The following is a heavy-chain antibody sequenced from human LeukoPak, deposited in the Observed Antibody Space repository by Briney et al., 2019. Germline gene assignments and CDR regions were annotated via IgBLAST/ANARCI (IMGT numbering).Heavy chain of an antibody. V-gene: IGHV3-21*01. CDR1: GFTFSSYS. J-gene: IGHJ3*02. CDR2: ISSSSSYI. Sequence: PGGSLRLSCAASGFTFSSYSMNWVRQAPGKGLEWVSSISSSSSYIYYADSVKDRFTISRDNAKNSLYLQMNSLRAEDTAVHYCARVPERRVDAFDIWAKGQWSPSLQ. CDR3: ARVPERRVDAFDI.